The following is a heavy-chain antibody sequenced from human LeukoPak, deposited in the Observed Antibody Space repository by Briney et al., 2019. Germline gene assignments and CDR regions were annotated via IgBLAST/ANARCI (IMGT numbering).Heavy chain of an antibody. D-gene: IGHD3-16*02. J-gene: IGHJ6*03. CDR1: GFTFSSYW. Sequence: GGSLRLSCAASGFTFSSYWMSWVRQAPGKGLEWVANIKQDGSGKYYVDSVKGRFTISRDNSKNTLYLQMNSLRAEDTAVYYCARGALRGSYLYYYYYMDVWGKGTTVTVSS. CDR2: IKQDGSGK. V-gene: IGHV3-7*01. CDR3: ARGALRGSYLYYYYYMDV.